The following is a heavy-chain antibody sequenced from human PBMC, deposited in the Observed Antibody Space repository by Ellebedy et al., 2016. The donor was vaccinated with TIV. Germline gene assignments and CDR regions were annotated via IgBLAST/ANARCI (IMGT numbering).Heavy chain of an antibody. V-gene: IGHV7-4-1*02. CDR2: INAHTGEA. CDR1: GYTFTTYG. D-gene: IGHD4-11*01. CDR3: ARIGKITVTSDAFDI. J-gene: IGHJ3*02. Sequence: AASVKVSCKASGYTFTTYGMNWVRQAPGQGLEWMGWINAHTGEATYAQAFTGRFVFSLDTSVSTTHLQISGLKAEDTAIYYCARIGKITVTSDAFDIWGQGTMVTVSS.